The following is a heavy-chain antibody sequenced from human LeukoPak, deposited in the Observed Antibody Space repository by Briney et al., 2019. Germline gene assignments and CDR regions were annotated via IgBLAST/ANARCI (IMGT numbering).Heavy chain of an antibody. CDR1: GFTFSSYG. D-gene: IGHD2-21*02. V-gene: IGHV3-33*01. CDR2: IRYDGSDK. Sequence: PGRSLRLSCAASGFTFSSYGMHWVRQAPGKGLEWVAVIRYDGSDKYYADSVKGRFTISRDNSKNTLNLQMNSLRADDTAVYYCARDWGSDEAIDYWGQGTLVTVSP. J-gene: IGHJ4*02. CDR3: ARDWGSDEAIDY.